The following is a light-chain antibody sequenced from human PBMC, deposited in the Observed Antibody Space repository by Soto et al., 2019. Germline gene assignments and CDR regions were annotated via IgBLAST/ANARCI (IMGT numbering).Light chain of an antibody. CDR1: QGISNY. CDR2: AAS. V-gene: IGKV1-27*01. J-gene: IGKJ1*01. CDR3: QKYNRAPWT. Sequence: DIQMTQNPSSLSPTVGESISINCRASQGISNYLAWYQQKPGKVPKLLIYAASTLQSGVPSRFSGSGSGTDFTLTISSLLPEDVASYYFQKYNRAPWTFGQGTKVDIK.